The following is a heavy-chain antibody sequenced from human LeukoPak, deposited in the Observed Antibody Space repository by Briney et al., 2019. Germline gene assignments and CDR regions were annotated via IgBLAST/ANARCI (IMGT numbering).Heavy chain of an antibody. J-gene: IGHJ4*02. D-gene: IGHD3-22*01. V-gene: IGHV1-8*03. Sequence: ASVKVSCKASGYTFTSYDINWVRQATGQGLEWMGWMNPNSDNTGYAQKFQGRVTITRNTSISTAYMELSSLRSEDTAVYYCARGRMSRYYDSSGYYYGIDYWGQGTLVTVSS. CDR2: MNPNSDNT. CDR1: GYTFTSYD. CDR3: ARGRMSRYYDSSGYYYGIDY.